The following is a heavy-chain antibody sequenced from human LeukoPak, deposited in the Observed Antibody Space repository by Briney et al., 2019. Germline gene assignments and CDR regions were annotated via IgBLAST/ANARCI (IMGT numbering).Heavy chain of an antibody. Sequence: SVKVSCKASGGTFSNYVISWVRQAPGQGLEWMGGIIPIFGTANYAQTFQGRVTITADKSTSTAYMELSSLRSEDTAIYYCARSTYYYDSSGYYRKTPAIFNAFDIWGQGTMVTVSS. D-gene: IGHD3-22*01. CDR3: ARSTYYYDSSGYYRKTPAIFNAFDI. CDR2: IIPIFGTA. CDR1: GGTFSNYV. J-gene: IGHJ3*02. V-gene: IGHV1-69*06.